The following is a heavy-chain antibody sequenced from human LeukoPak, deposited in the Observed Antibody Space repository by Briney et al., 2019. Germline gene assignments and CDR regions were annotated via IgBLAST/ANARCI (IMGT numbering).Heavy chain of an antibody. CDR2: IYYSGST. D-gene: IGHD3-3*01. Sequence: KPSETLSLTCTASGGSISSYYWSWIRQPPGKGLEWIGYIYYSGSTNYNPSLESRVTISVDTSKNQFSLKLSSVTAADTAVYYCARAGVVGNPNSYWYFDLWGRGTLVTVSS. CDR1: GGSISSYY. CDR3: ARAGVVGNPNSYWYFDL. V-gene: IGHV4-59*01. J-gene: IGHJ2*01.